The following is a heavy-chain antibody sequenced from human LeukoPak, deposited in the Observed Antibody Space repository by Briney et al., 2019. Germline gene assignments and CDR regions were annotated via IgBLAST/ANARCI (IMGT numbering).Heavy chain of an antibody. Sequence: GGSLRLSCAASGFTFSRYAMSWVRQAPGKGLEWVSAISGSGGSTYYADSVKGRFTISRDNSKNTLYLQMNSLRAEDTAVYYCAKDPYYYDSSGYYSAYWGQGTLVTVSS. CDR1: GFTFSRYA. CDR2: ISGSGGST. CDR3: AKDPYYYDSSGYYSAY. J-gene: IGHJ4*02. D-gene: IGHD3-22*01. V-gene: IGHV3-23*01.